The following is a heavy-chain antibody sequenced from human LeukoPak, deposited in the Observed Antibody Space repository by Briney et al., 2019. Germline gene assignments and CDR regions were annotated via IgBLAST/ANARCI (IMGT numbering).Heavy chain of an antibody. D-gene: IGHD4-17*01. V-gene: IGHV4-61*02. CDR2: ISTTGSS. CDR3: ARDIVYLTDEDYG. CDR1: GGSISSGSYY. J-gene: IGHJ4*02. Sequence: SETLSLTCTVSGGSISSGSYYWTWIRQPAGKGLEGIGRISTTGSSNYNPSLKSRVTISVDTSKNQFSLNLSSVTAADTAVYYCARDIVYLTDEDYGWGQGTLVTVSS.